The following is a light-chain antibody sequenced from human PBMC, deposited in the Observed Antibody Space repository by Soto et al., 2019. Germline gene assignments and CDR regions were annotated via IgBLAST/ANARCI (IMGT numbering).Light chain of an antibody. CDR3: QQYYSTPVT. CDR1: QSVLFSSNNKNY. V-gene: IGKV4-1*01. J-gene: IGKJ4*01. Sequence: DIVMTQSPDSLAVSLGERATINCKSNQSVLFSSNNKNYLAWYQQKPGQPPKLLIYWASTRESGVPERFSGSGSGTDFNLTISSLQAEDVAVYYCQQYYSTPVTFGGGNKVEIK. CDR2: WAS.